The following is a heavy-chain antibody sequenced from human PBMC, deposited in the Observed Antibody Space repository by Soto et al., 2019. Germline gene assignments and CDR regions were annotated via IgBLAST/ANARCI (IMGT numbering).Heavy chain of an antibody. D-gene: IGHD3-10*01. J-gene: IGHJ5*02. CDR3: ARGELLWFGEGVIWFDP. CDR1: GFTFSSYS. CDR2: ISSSSSTI. V-gene: IGHV3-48*02. Sequence: EVQLVESGGGLVQPGGSLRLSCAASGFTFSSYSMNWVRQAPGKGLEWVSYISSSSSTIYYADSVKGRVTISRDNAKNSLYLQMNSLRDEDTAVYYCARGELLWFGEGVIWFDPWGQGTLVTVSS.